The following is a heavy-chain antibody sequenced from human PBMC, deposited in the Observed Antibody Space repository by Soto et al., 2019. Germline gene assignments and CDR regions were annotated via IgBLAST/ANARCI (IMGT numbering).Heavy chain of an antibody. D-gene: IGHD3-10*01. CDR3: TRVSYLVRGFNHIPYGMDV. J-gene: IGHJ6*02. CDR1: GYTFISYG. V-gene: IGHV1-18*01. CDR2: ISGYTGNT. Sequence: VQVVQSGTEVKQPGASVKVSCKTSGYTFISYGISWVRQAPGQGLEWLGWISGYTGNTDYAQKFQDRVTMTTDTSTTTAYMELRSLRSDDTAVYYCTRVSYLVRGFNHIPYGMDVWGQGTTVTVSS.